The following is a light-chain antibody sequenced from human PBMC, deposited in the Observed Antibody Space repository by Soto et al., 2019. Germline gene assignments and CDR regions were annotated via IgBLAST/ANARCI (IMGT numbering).Light chain of an antibody. CDR3: QQYNNWPPNT. CDR2: DAS. V-gene: IGKV1-5*01. J-gene: IGKJ1*01. Sequence: DIHMTQSPSSLSASLGDRVTITFRASQTISGWLAWYQQRPGKAPNLLIFDASTLESGVPSRFSGSRSGTEFTLTISSLQSEDFAVYYCQQYNNWPPNTFGQGTKVDIK. CDR1: QTISGW.